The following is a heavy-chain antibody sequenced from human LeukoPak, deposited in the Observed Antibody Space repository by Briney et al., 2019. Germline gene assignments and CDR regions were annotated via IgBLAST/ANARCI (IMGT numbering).Heavy chain of an antibody. Sequence: GGSLKLSCAASGFPFNNYWMHWVRQAPGKGLVWVSSINTDGRTTRYAASVQGRFTISRDNAKNTLYLQMNSLRDDDTAVYYCARAGASGWYAAGWFDPWGQGTLVAVSS. J-gene: IGHJ5*02. CDR1: GFPFNNYW. V-gene: IGHV3-74*01. CDR3: ARAGASGWYAAGWFDP. D-gene: IGHD6-19*01. CDR2: INTDGRTT.